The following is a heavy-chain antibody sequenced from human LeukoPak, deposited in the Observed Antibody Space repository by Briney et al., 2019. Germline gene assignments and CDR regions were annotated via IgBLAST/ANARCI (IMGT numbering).Heavy chain of an antibody. CDR2: ISGSGGST. D-gene: IGHD3-10*01. Sequence: GGSLRLSCAASGFTFSSYAMSWVRQAPGEGLEWVSPISGSGGSTYYADSVKGLFTISIDNSKNPLYLQMNSLSAEDTAVYYCAKYVRVGHYYGSGSYGDYWGQGTLVTVSS. CDR1: GFTFSSYA. V-gene: IGHV3-23*01. CDR3: AKYVRVGHYYGSGSYGDY. J-gene: IGHJ4*02.